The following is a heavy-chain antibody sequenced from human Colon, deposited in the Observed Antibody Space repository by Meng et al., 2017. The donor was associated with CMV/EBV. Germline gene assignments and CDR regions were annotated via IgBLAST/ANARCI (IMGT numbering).Heavy chain of an antibody. CDR3: ARGENLTGDDS. D-gene: IGHD1-20*01. J-gene: IGHJ4*02. CDR1: GGSFSTYH. V-gene: IGHV1-69*04. CDR2: IIPTLDMA. Sequence: SVKVSCKVPGGSFSTYHINWVRQAPGQGLEWMGRIIPTLDMATYAQNLQGRVTLTADKSTTTAYLELSSLRSDDTAIYHCARGENLTGDDSWGQGTLVTVSS.